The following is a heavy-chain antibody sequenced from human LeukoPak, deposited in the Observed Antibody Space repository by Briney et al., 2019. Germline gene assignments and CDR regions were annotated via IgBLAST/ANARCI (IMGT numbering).Heavy chain of an antibody. V-gene: IGHV1-2*02. CDR1: GYTFTGFY. CDR2: INHNSGGT. D-gene: IGHD4-17*01. J-gene: IGHJ3*02. CDR3: ARLGKGDYGDFLDRYAFDI. Sequence: ASVKVSCKASGYTFTGFYMPWVRQAPGQGLEWMGWINHNSGGTNYAQKFQGRVTMTRDTSISTAYMELSRLRSDDTAVYYCARLGKGDYGDFLDRYAFDIWGQGTMLTVSS.